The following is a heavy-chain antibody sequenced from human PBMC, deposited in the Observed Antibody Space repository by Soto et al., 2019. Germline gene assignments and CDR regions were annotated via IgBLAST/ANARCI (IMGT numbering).Heavy chain of an antibody. CDR2: IYPGDSDT. Sequence: GESLKISCKGSGYSFTSYWIGWVRQMPGKGLEWMGIIYPGDSDTRYSPSFQGQVTISADKSISTAYLQWSSLKASGTAMYYCARSRGGSGSFHSYFDYWGQGTLVTVSS. CDR1: GYSFTSYW. V-gene: IGHV5-51*01. J-gene: IGHJ4*02. CDR3: ARSRGGSGSFHSYFDY. D-gene: IGHD1-26*01.